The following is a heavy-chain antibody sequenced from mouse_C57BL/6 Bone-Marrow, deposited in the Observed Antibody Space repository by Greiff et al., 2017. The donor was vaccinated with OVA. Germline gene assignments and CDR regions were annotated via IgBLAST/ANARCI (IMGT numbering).Heavy chain of an antibody. CDR3: ARYQTSYYFDY. CDR1: GFTFTDYY. V-gene: IGHV7-3*01. J-gene: IGHJ2*01. CDR2: IRNKANGYTT. Sequence: EVQVVESGGGLVQPGGSLSLSCAASGFTFTDYYMSWVRQPPGKALEWLGFIRNKANGYTTEYSASVKGRFTISRDNSQSILYLQMNALRAEDSATYYCARYQTSYYFDYWGQGTTLTVSS.